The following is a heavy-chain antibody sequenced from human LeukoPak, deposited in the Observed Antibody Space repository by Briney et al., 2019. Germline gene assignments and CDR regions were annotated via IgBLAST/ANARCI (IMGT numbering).Heavy chain of an antibody. D-gene: IGHD3-3*01. J-gene: IGHJ5*02. CDR3: ARGRQIFGVARPSNWFDP. CDR1: GYTFTSYG. V-gene: IGHV1-18*01. Sequence: GASVKVSCKASGYTFTSYGISWVRQAPGQGLEWMGWISAYNGNTNYAQKLQGRVTMTTDTTTSTAYMELRSLRSDDTAVYYCARGRQIFGVARPSNWFDPWGQGTLVTVSS. CDR2: ISAYNGNT.